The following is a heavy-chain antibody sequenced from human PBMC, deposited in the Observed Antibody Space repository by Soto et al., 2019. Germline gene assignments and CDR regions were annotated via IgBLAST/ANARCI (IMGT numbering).Heavy chain of an antibody. J-gene: IGHJ4*02. V-gene: IGHV2-5*02. CDR2: IYWDDDK. CDR3: AHRPQGYDFWSVGYFDY. Sequence: QITLKESGPTLVKPTQTLTLTCTFSGFSLSTSGVGVGWIRQPPGKALEWLALIYWDDDKRYSPSLKSRLTITKDTSKNQVVLTMTNMDPVDTATYCCAHRPQGYDFWSVGYFDYWGQGTLVTVSS. D-gene: IGHD3-3*01. CDR1: GFSLSTSGVG.